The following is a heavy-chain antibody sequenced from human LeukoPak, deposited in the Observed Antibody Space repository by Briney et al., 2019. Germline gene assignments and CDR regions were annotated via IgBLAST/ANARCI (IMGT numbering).Heavy chain of an antibody. J-gene: IGHJ4*02. CDR3: AKDHREGYNHPLFGDY. CDR1: GFTFSSYG. V-gene: IGHV3-30*18. Sequence: GGSLRLSCAASGFTFSSYGMHWVRQAPGKGLEWVAVISYDGSNKYYADSVKGRFTISRDNSKNTLYLQMNSLRAEDTAVYYCAKDHREGYNHPLFGDYWGQGTLVTVSS. D-gene: IGHD5-24*01. CDR2: ISYDGSNK.